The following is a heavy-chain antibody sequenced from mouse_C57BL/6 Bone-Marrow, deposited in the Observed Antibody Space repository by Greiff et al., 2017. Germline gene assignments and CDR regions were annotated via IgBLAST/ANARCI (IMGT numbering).Heavy chain of an antibody. CDR1: GYTFTSYW. V-gene: IGHV1-55*01. CDR3: ARPYYSNYWDFDV. J-gene: IGHJ1*03. CDR2: IYPGSGST. Sequence: QVQLQQSGAELVKPGASVKMSCKASGYTFTSYWITWVQQRPGHGLEWIGDIYPGSGSTHYNEKFKSKATLTVDTSSITAYMQLSSLTSEDSAVYYCARPYYSNYWDFDVWGTGTTVTVSS. D-gene: IGHD2-5*01.